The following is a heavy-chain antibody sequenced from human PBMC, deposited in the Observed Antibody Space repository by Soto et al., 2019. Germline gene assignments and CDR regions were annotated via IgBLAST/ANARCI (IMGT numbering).Heavy chain of an antibody. D-gene: IGHD3-3*01. Sequence: ASVKVSCKASGYTFTSYAMHWVRQAPGQRLEWMGWINAGNGNTKYSQKFQGRVTITRDTSASTAYMELSSLRSEDTAVYYCARASYDFWSGYRVGEDWFDPWGQGTLVTVSS. J-gene: IGHJ5*02. V-gene: IGHV1-3*01. CDR1: GYTFTSYA. CDR3: ARASYDFWSGYRVGEDWFDP. CDR2: INAGNGNT.